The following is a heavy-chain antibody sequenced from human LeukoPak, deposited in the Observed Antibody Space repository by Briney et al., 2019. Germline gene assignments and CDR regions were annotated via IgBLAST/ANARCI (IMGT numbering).Heavy chain of an antibody. CDR2: INPNDGDT. J-gene: IGHJ4*02. D-gene: IGHD2-2*01. CDR1: GYTFTNYY. CDR3: ARTNFLYCSSSTCPFDY. V-gene: IGHV1-2*02. Sequence: ASVKVSCKASGYTFTNYYMHWVRQAPGQGFEWMGWINPNDGDTNYAQKFQGRVTMTRDTSISTAHMEVSRLRSDDTAVYYCARTNFLYCSSSTCPFDYWGQGTLVTVSS.